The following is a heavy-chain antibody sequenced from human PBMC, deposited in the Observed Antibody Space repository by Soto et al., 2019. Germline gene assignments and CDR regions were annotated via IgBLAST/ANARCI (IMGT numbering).Heavy chain of an antibody. Sequence: QVQLVQSGAEVKKPGASVKVSCKASGYTFTAYFINWVRQAPGQGLEWMGRINPNSGGTNYAQKYQGWVTMTRDTSNSTAYMELNRLRSDDSAVYHGVRAGGAAAATGYYHYMDVWGKGTTVIVSS. CDR2: INPNSGGT. J-gene: IGHJ6*03. D-gene: IGHD6-13*01. CDR1: GYTFTAYF. V-gene: IGHV1-2*04. CDR3: VRAGGAAAATGYYHYMDV.